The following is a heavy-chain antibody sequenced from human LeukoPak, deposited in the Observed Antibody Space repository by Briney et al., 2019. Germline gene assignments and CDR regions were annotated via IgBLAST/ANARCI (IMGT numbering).Heavy chain of an antibody. V-gene: IGHV3-21*01. Sequence: PGGSLRLSCAASGFTFSSYSMNWVRQAPGKGLEWVSSISSSSSYIYYADSVKGRFTISRDNAKNSLYLQMNSLRAEDTAVYYCARDGGYCSSTGCLHFDYWGQGTLVTVSS. CDR3: ARDGGYCSSTGCLHFDY. D-gene: IGHD2-2*01. J-gene: IGHJ4*02. CDR2: ISSSSSYI. CDR1: GFTFSSYS.